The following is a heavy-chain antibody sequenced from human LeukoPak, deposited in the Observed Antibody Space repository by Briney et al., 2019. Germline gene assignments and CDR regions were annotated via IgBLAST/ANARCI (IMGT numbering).Heavy chain of an antibody. Sequence: PGGSLRLSCAASGFTFSSYSMNWVRQAPGKGLEWVSSISSSSSYIYYADSVKGRFTISRDNAKNSLYLQMNSLRAGDTAVYYCARVNHDILTGYHYYFDYWGQGTLVTVSS. CDR3: ARVNHDILTGYHYYFDY. V-gene: IGHV3-21*01. D-gene: IGHD3-9*01. J-gene: IGHJ4*02. CDR1: GFTFSSYS. CDR2: ISSSSSYI.